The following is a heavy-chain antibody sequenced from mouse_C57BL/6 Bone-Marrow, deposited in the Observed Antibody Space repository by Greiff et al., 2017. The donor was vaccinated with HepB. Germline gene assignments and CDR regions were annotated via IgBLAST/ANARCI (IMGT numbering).Heavy chain of an antibody. CDR2: ISSGGSYT. CDR3: GRQEYYGSCSFAY. V-gene: IGHV5-6*01. CDR1: GFTFSSYG. Sequence: EVKLVESGGDLVKPGGSLKLSCAASGFTFSSYGMSWVRQTPDKRLEWVATISSGGSYTYYPDSVKGRFTISRDNATNTLYLQMSSLKSEDTTMYYCGRQEYYGSCSFAYWGQGTLVTVSA. J-gene: IGHJ3*01. D-gene: IGHD1-1*01.